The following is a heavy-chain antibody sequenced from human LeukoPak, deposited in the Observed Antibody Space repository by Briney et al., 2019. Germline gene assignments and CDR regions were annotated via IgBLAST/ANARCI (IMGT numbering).Heavy chain of an antibody. V-gene: IGHV3-9*01. J-gene: IGHJ5*02. Sequence: GGSLRFSCAASGFTFDDYAMHWVRQAPGKGLEWVSGISWNSGSIGYADSVKGRFTISRDNAKNSLYLQMNSLRAEDTALYYCAKDRVTDDSSGYFWFDPWGQGTLVTVSS. CDR3: AKDRVTDDSSGYFWFDP. CDR2: ISWNSGSI. D-gene: IGHD3-22*01. CDR1: GFTFDDYA.